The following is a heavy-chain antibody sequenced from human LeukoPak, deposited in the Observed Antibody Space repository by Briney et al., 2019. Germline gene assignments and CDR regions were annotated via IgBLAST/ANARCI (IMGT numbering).Heavy chain of an antibody. CDR3: ARRGVLWFGELFYYGMDV. CDR1: GFTFSTYA. Sequence: PGRSLRLSCTASGFTFSTYAMHWVRQAPGKGLEWVAVISYDGTNKYYADSMKGRFTISRDNSKNTLYLQMNSLRAEDTAVYYCARRGVLWFGELFYYGMDVWGQGTTVTVSS. J-gene: IGHJ6*02. D-gene: IGHD3-10*01. V-gene: IGHV3-30-3*01. CDR2: ISYDGTNK.